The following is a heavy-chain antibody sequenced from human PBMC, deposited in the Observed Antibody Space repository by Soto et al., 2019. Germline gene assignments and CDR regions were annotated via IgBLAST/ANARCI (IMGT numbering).Heavy chain of an antibody. CDR3: AREGRYFGDYYYYYGMDV. D-gene: IGHD1-20*01. J-gene: IGHJ6*02. V-gene: IGHV1-18*01. Sequence: GASVKVSCKASGYTFTSYGISWVRQAPGQGLEWMGWISAYNGNANYAQKLQGRVTMTTDAFTSTAYMELRSLRSDDTAVYYCAREGRYFGDYYYYYGMDVWGQGTTVTVSS. CDR1: GYTFTSYG. CDR2: ISAYNGNA.